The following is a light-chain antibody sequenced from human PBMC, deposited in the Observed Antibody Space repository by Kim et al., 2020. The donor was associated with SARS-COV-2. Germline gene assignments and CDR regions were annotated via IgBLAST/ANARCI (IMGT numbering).Light chain of an antibody. CDR2: DTS. V-gene: IGLV7-46*01. CDR3: RLYYSSAEV. J-gene: IGLJ3*02. Sequence: QAVVTQEPSRTVSPGGSVTLTCGASTGPVTSGLYPYWFQQKPGQAPRTLIYDTSNKHSWIPARFSGSLLGGKAALTLSGAQPEDEADYYCRLYYSSAEVFGGGTQLTVL. CDR1: TGPVTSGLY.